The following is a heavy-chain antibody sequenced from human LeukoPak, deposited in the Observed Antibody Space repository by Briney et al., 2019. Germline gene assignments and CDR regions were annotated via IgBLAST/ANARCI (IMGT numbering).Heavy chain of an antibody. D-gene: IGHD3-3*01. Sequence: GGSLRLSCAASGFTFSSYAMSWVRQAPGKGLEWVSAISGSGGSTYYADSVKGRFTISRDNSKNTLYLQMNSLRAEDTAVYYCAKDEYYDFWSGYPVGYWGQGTLVTVSS. CDR3: AKDEYYDFWSGYPVGY. CDR2: ISGSGGST. V-gene: IGHV3-23*01. J-gene: IGHJ4*02. CDR1: GFTFSSYA.